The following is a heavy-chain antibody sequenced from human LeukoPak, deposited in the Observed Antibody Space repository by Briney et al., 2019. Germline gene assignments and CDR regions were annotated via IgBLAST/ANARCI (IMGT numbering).Heavy chain of an antibody. D-gene: IGHD3-10*01. Sequence: SETLSLTCTVPGGSISNYYWSWIRPPPGKGLEWIGYIYYSGSTNYNPSLRSRVTISVDTSKNQFSLKLSSVTAADTAVYYCARSHGSGSYYNLNDYWGQGTLVTVSS. V-gene: IGHV4-59*01. CDR2: IYYSGST. CDR3: ARSHGSGSYYNLNDY. J-gene: IGHJ4*02. CDR1: GGSISNYY.